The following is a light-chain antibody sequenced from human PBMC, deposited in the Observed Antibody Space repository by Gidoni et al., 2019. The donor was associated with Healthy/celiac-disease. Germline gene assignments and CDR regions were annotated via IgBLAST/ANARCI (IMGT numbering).Light chain of an antibody. CDR3: QQYGSSPYT. CDR2: GAS. Sequence: EIVLTQSPGTLSLSPGERATLSCRASPSVSSSYLAWYQQKPGQAPRLLIYGASSRATGIPDRFSGSGYGTDFTLTISRLEPEDFAVYYCQQYGSSPYTFGQGTKLESK. J-gene: IGKJ2*01. V-gene: IGKV3-20*01. CDR1: PSVSSSY.